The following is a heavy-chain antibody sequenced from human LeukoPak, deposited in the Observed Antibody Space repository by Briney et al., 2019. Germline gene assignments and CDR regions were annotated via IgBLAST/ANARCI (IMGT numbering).Heavy chain of an antibody. V-gene: IGHV1-69*13. CDR2: IIPIFHTP. J-gene: IGHJ4*02. CDR3: ARDPPND. CDR1: GGTFSNFG. Sequence: ASVKVSCKASGGTFSNFGISWVRQAPGQGREWMGGIIPIFHTPNYAQKFQGRVTITADESTSTAYMELSSLRSVDTAVYYCARDPPNDWGQGTLVTVSS.